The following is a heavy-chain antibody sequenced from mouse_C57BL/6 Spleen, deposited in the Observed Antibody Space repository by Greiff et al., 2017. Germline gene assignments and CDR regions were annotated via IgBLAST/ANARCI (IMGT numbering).Heavy chain of an antibody. CDR3: ARWGKGYYFDY. V-gene: IGHV1-82*01. J-gene: IGHJ2*01. CDR1: GYAFSSSW. Sequence: QVQLQQSGPELVKPGASVKISCKASGYAFSSSWMNWVKQRPGKGLEWIGRIYPGDGDTNYNVKFKGKATLTADKSSSTAYMQLSSLTSEDSAVYFCARWGKGYYFDYWGQGTTLTVSS. D-gene: IGHD1-3*01. CDR2: IYPGDGDT.